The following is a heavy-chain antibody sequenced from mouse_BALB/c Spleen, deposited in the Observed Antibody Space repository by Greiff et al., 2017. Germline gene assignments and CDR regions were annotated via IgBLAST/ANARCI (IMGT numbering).Heavy chain of an antibody. V-gene: IGHV5-12-1*01. CDR3: ARHGGKGYAMDY. J-gene: IGHJ4*01. CDR2: ISSGGGST. CDR1: GFAFSSYD. Sequence: EVKLVESGGGLVKPGGSLKLSCAASGFAFSSYDMSWVRQTPEKRLEWVAYISSGGGSTYYPDTVKGRFTISRDNAKNTLYLQMSSLKSEDTAMYYCARHGGKGYAMDYWGQGTSVTVSS.